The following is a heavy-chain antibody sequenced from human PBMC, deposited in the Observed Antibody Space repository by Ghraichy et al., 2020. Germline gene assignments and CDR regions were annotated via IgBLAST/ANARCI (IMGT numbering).Heavy chain of an antibody. CDR1: GYTLTELS. CDR2: FDPEDGET. CDR3: AVHIAAARSYYYYGMDV. V-gene: IGHV1-24*01. D-gene: IGHD6-13*01. J-gene: IGHJ6*02. Sequence: ASVKVSCKVSGYTLTELSMHWVRQAPGKGLEWMGGFDPEDGETIYAQKFQGRVTMTEDTSTDTAYMELSSLRSEDTAVYYCAVHIAAARSYYYYGMDVWGQGPTVTVSS.